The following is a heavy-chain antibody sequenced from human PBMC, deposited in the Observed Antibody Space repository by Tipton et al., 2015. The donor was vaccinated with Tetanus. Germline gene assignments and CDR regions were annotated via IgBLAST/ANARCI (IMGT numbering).Heavy chain of an antibody. D-gene: IGHD3-22*01. CDR3: ARAPTITMIVVVKRRFDY. CDR2: INHSGST. V-gene: IGHV4-34*01. Sequence: LRLSCAVYGGSFSGYYWSWIRQPPGKGLEWIGEINHSGSTNYNPSLKSRVTISVDTSKNQFSLKLSSVTAADTAVYYCARAPTITMIVVVKRRFDYWGQGTLVTVSS. CDR1: GGSFSGYY. J-gene: IGHJ4*02.